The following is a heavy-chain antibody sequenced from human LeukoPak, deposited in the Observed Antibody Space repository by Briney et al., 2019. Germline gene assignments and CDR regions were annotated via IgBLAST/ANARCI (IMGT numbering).Heavy chain of an antibody. Sequence: QTLSLTCAISGDSVSSSSAAWSWIRQSPSRGLEWLGRTYFRSKWYNDYAVSVKSRITINPDTSKNQFSLQLNSMTPEDTAVYYCAREGSEGFLFDYWGQGTLVTVSS. V-gene: IGHV6-1*01. CDR3: AREGSEGFLFDY. J-gene: IGHJ4*02. CDR1: GDSVSSSSAA. D-gene: IGHD3-10*01. CDR2: TYFRSKWYN.